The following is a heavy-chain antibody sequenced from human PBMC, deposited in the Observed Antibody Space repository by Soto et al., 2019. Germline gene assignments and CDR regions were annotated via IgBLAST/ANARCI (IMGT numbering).Heavy chain of an antibody. V-gene: IGHV3-7*04. J-gene: IGHJ3*02. Sequence: EVQVVESGGGLVQPGGSLRISCAASGFTFSNYWMTWVRQAPGKGLEWVANIKQDGSENLYVDSVKGRFTISRDNAKNSLYLQMNSLRAEDTAVYYCARDSGPRGYDAFDIWGQGTMVTVSS. CDR2: IKQDGSEN. CDR3: ARDSGPRGYDAFDI. CDR1: GFTFSNYW. D-gene: IGHD2-8*02.